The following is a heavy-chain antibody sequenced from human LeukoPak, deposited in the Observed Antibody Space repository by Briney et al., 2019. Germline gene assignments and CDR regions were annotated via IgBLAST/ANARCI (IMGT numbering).Heavy chain of an antibody. V-gene: IGHV3-20*04. Sequence: GGSLRLSCAASGFTFDDYGMSWVRQAPGKGLEWVSGINWNGGSTGYADSVKGRFTISRDNAKNSLYLQMNSLRAEDTALYYCARDRAHSGSYYDYYYYYMDVWGKGTTVTVSS. CDR1: GFTFDDYG. J-gene: IGHJ6*03. CDR3: ARDRAHSGSYYDYYYYYMDV. D-gene: IGHD1-26*01. CDR2: INWNGGST.